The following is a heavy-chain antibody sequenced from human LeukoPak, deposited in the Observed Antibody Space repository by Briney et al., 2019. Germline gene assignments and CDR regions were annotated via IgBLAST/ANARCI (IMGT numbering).Heavy chain of an antibody. CDR1: GGSISSGSYY. V-gene: IGHV4-61*02. J-gene: IGHJ5*02. CDR3: ARGSYYYGSGSYPFDP. Sequence: SETLSLTCTVSGGSISSGSYYWSWIRQPAGKGLEWIGRIYTSGSTNYNPSLKSRVTMSVDMSKNQFSLKLSSVTAADTAVYYCARGSYYYGSGSYPFDPWGQGTLVTVSS. CDR2: IYTSGST. D-gene: IGHD3-10*01.